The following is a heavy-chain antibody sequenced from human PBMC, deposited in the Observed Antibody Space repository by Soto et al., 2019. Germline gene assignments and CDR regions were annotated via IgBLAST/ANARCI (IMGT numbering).Heavy chain of an antibody. D-gene: IGHD5-18*01. CDR2: TNHSGST. Sequence: PSETLSLTCAVYGGSFSGYYWSWIRQPPGKGLEWIGETNHSGSTNYNPSLKSRVTISVDTSKNQFSLKLSSVTAADTAVYYCARGPRRNTAMVKGRNYYYGMDVWGQGTTVTVSS. J-gene: IGHJ6*02. V-gene: IGHV4-34*01. CDR3: ARGPRRNTAMVKGRNYYYGMDV. CDR1: GGSFSGYY.